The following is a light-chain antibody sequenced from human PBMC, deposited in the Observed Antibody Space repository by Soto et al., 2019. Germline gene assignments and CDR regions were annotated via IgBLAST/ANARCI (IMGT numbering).Light chain of an antibody. J-gene: IGKJ1*01. V-gene: IGKV3-15*01. CDR1: QSVSSN. CDR2: GAS. CDR3: QQYNNRPRT. Sequence: EIVITQSPATLSVSLGERATLSCRASQSVSSNLAWYQQKPGQAPRLLIYGASTRATGIPARFSGSGSGTEFTLTISSLQSEDFAVYYCQQYNNRPRTLGQGTKVDIK.